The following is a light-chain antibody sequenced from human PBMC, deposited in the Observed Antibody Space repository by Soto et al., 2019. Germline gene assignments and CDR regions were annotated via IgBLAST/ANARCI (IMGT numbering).Light chain of an antibody. CDR2: EVS. CDR1: SSDVGGYKY. CDR3: SSYTSSSTVV. J-gene: IGLJ2*01. Sequence: QSALTQPASVSGSPGQSITISCTGTSSDVGGYKYVSWYQQHPGKAPKVMIYEVSKRPSGVSNRFSGSKSGNTASLTISGLPAEDEADYYCSSYTSSSTVVFGGGTKLTVL. V-gene: IGLV2-14*01.